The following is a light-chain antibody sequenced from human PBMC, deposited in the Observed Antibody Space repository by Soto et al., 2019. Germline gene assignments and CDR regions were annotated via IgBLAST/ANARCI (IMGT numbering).Light chain of an antibody. CDR3: QQYNNWPLT. CDR1: QSVSNNY. J-gene: IGKJ5*01. V-gene: IGKV3-20*01. Sequence: EIVLTQSPGTLSLSPGERATLSCRASQSVSNNYLAWYQQKPGQAPRLIIYGASSRATGIPDRFSGSGSGTDFTLTIRRLEPEDFAVYYCQQYNNWPLTFGQGTRLEIK. CDR2: GAS.